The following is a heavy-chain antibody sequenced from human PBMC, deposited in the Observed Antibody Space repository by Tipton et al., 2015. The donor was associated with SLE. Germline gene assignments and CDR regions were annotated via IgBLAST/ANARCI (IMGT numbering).Heavy chain of an antibody. CDR2: ILNSGTT. J-gene: IGHJ4*02. D-gene: IGHD3-16*01. Sequence: TLSLTCTVSGGSISSVSYSRNCLRQPAGKGLEWIGRILNSGTTNYNPSLKSRLTISIDTSKNQFSLKLTSVTAADTAVYFCARVPGQDRVFTSYFDSWRQGTLVTVSS. CDR1: GGSISSVSYS. V-gene: IGHV4-61*02. CDR3: ARVPGQDRVFTSYFDS.